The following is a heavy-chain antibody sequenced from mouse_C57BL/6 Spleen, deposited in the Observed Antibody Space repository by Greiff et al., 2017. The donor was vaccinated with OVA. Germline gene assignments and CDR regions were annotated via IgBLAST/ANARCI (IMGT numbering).Heavy chain of an antibody. V-gene: IGHV5-4*01. CDR2: ISDGGSYT. D-gene: IGHD3-1*01. Sequence: DVMLVESGGGLVKPGGSLKLSCAASGFTFSSYAMSWVRQTPEKRLEWVATISDGGSYTYYPDNVKGRFTISRDNAKNNLYLHMSHLKSEDTAMYYCARDRAGTRFAYWGQGTLVTVSA. CDR3: ARDRAGTRFAY. CDR1: GFTFSSYA. J-gene: IGHJ3*01.